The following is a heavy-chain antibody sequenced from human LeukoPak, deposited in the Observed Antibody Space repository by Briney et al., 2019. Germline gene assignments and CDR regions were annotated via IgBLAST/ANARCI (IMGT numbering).Heavy chain of an antibody. CDR3: ARGYRSSTSCYSVGEYNWFDP. CDR1: GGSFSGYY. Sequence: SETLSLTCAVYGGSFSGYYWSWIRQPPGKGLEWIGEINHSGSTNYNPSLKSRVTISVDTSKNQFSLKLSSVTAADTAVYYCARGYRSSTSCYSVGEYNWFDPWGQGTLVTVSS. V-gene: IGHV4-34*01. J-gene: IGHJ5*02. D-gene: IGHD2-2*02. CDR2: INHSGST.